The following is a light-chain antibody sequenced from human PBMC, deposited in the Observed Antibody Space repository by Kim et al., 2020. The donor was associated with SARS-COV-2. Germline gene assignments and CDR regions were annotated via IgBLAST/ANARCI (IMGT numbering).Light chain of an antibody. CDR1: SPNIGDNY. CDR2: DSN. J-gene: IGLJ3*02. Sequence: QSVLTQPPSVSAASGQKVTISCFGSSPNIGDNYVSWYQHPPGAAPKLLIYDSNKRPSGIPDRFSGSKSGTSATLGITGLQIGDEADYYCGTWDSSLKGVVFGGGTKLTVL. CDR3: GTWDSSLKGVV. V-gene: IGLV1-51*01.